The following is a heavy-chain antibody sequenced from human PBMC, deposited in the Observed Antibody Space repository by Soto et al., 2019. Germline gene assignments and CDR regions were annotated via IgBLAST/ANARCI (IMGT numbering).Heavy chain of an antibody. J-gene: IGHJ3*01. V-gene: IGHV1-18*01. Sequence: ASVKVSCKASGYTFTNYGITWVRRAPGQGLEWMGWISAYNGDTHYTQRLQGRVTMTTDTSTSTAYMELRGLRSDDTAVYYCARDWGDSDAFDVWGQGTMVTVSS. CDR2: ISAYNGDT. D-gene: IGHD2-21*02. CDR3: ARDWGDSDAFDV. CDR1: GYTFTNYG.